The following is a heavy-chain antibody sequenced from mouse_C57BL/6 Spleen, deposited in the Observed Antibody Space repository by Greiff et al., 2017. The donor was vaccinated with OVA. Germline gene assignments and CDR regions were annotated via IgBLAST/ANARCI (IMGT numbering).Heavy chain of an antibody. J-gene: IGHJ4*01. D-gene: IGHD2-3*01. Sequence: QVQLQQPGAELVKPGASVKMSCTASGYTFTRYWITWVKQRPGQGLEWIGDIYPGSGSTNYNEKFKRQATLTVDTSSSTAYMQLSSLTSEDSAVYYGAREDYDGYLYAMDYWGQGTSVTVSS. CDR3: AREDYDGYLYAMDY. CDR1: GYTFTRYW. V-gene: IGHV1-55*01. CDR2: IYPGSGST.